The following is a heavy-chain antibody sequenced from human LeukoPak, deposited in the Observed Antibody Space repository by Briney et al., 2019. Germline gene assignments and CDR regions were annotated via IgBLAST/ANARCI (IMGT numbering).Heavy chain of an antibody. CDR1: GXSISSYY. J-gene: IGHJ4*02. D-gene: IGHD6-19*01. CDR2: IYYSGST. CDR3: ARDPSGWFLFDY. V-gene: IGHV4-59*12. Sequence: SETLSLTCTVSGXSISSYYWSWIRQPPGKGLEWIGYIYYSGSTNYNPSLKSRVTISVDTSKNQFSLKLSSVTAADTAVYYCARDPSGWFLFDYWGQGTLVTVSS.